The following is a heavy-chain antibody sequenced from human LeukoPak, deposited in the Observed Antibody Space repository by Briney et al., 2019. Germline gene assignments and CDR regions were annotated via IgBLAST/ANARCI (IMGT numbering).Heavy chain of an antibody. D-gene: IGHD7-27*01. CDR1: GFTFSSYA. Sequence: PGGSLRLSCSASGFTFSSYAMHWVRQAPGKGLEYVSAISSNGGSTYYADSVKGRFTISRDNAKNTLYLQMNSLRAEDTAVYYCAALAGVQGLAYDPRDYFDSWGQGTLVTVSS. CDR3: AALAGVQGLAYDPRDYFDS. CDR2: ISSNGGST. J-gene: IGHJ4*02. V-gene: IGHV3-64*04.